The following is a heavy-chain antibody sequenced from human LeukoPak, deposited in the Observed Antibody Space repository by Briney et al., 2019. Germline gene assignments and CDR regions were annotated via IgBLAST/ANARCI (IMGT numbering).Heavy chain of an antibody. V-gene: IGHV3-9*01. CDR2: ITWNSGHL. D-gene: IGHD5-24*01. CDR1: GFTLDDYA. Sequence: GGSLRLSCAASGFTLDDYAMHWVRQAPGKGLEWVSGITWNSGHLGYADSVKGRFTISRDNAKNSLYLQLNSLRTEDTAFYYCVKDGVATKFETLDYWGQGALVTVSS. J-gene: IGHJ4*02. CDR3: VKDGVATKFETLDY.